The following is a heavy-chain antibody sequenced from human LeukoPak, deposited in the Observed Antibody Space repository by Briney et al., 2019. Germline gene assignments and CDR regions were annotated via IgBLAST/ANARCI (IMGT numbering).Heavy chain of an antibody. D-gene: IGHD2-2*02. V-gene: IGHV3-53*04. CDR1: GFSLSMNY. CDR3: ARDFCSSTNCYTPHWFDY. Sequence: RGSLRVSSAQSGFSLSMNYMNCVCQALGKGLGWVLTIYWEGTTYFTDSVRGRFTISRQTSKNKLSLQMNSLRAEDTALYNCARDFCSSTNCYTPHWFDYWGPGALVTVSS. CDR2: IYWEGTT. J-gene: IGHJ4*02.